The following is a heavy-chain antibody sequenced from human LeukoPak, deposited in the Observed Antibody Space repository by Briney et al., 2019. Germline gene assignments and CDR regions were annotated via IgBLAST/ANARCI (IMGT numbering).Heavy chain of an antibody. CDR2: ISDTGGNT. CDR3: ANGRTNGY. CDR1: GFTFSTYA. V-gene: IGHV3-23*01. J-gene: IGHJ4*02. D-gene: IGHD1/OR15-1a*01. Sequence: GGSLRLSCAASGFTFSTYAMSWVRQTPERGLEWVSAISDTGGNTFYADSVKGRFTISRDNSKNTLYLQMNSLRAEDTAIYYCANGRTNGYWGQGTLVTVSS.